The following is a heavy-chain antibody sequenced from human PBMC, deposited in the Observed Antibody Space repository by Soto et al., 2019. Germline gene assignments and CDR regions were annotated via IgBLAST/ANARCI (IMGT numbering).Heavy chain of an antibody. CDR3: ARDPGVELSNWFDP. V-gene: IGHV3-23*01. J-gene: IGHJ5*02. D-gene: IGHD1-7*01. CDR1: GFTFSSFA. Sequence: EVQLLESGGGLVQPGGSLRLSCAASGFTFSSFAMNWVRQAPGKGLEWVSGVSGSGRSTNYADSVKGRFTISRDNSKNTLFLQMNNLSAEDTAIYYCARDPGVELSNWFDPWGQGTLVTVSS. CDR2: VSGSGRST.